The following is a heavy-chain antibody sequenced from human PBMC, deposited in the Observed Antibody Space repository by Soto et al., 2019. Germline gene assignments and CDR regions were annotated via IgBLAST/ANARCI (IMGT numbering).Heavy chain of an antibody. CDR2: IWYDGSNK. Sequence: QVQLVESGGGVVQPGRSLRLSCVASGFTFSSYGMHWVRQAPGKGLEWVAVIWYDGSNKYYADSVKGRFTISRDNSKNTLYLQINSLRAEDTAVYYCARDFSIEGKFSRYFQHWGQGTLVTVSS. CDR3: ARDFSIEGKFSRYFQH. D-gene: IGHD3-3*02. CDR1: GFTFSSYG. J-gene: IGHJ1*01. V-gene: IGHV3-33*01.